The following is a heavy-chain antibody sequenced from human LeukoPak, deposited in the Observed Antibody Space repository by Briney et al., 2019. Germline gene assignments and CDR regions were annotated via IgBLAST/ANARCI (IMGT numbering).Heavy chain of an antibody. J-gene: IGHJ3*02. D-gene: IGHD2-15*01. CDR3: ARPQGYCSGGSCYYAFDI. CDR1: GGTFSSYA. Sequence: ASVKVSCKASGGTFSSYAISWVRQAPGQGLEWMGRIIPILGIANYAQKFQGRVTITADKSTSTAYMELSSLRSEDTAVYYCARPQGYCSGGSCYYAFDIWGQGTMVTVSS. CDR2: IIPILGIA. V-gene: IGHV1-69*04.